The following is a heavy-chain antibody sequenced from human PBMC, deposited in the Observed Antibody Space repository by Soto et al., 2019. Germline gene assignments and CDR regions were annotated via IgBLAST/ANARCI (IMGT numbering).Heavy chain of an antibody. Sequence: EVQLVESGGGFVQPGGSLRLSCAASGFTFSDHYMVWVRQAPGKGLEWVGRSRSKGDRYTTEYAASVKGRFTVSRDDSKNSLYLQMNSLKSEDTAVYFCTRNGFTCSGSYCYYDYWGQGTLVTVSS. J-gene: IGHJ4*02. D-gene: IGHD2-15*01. V-gene: IGHV3-72*01. CDR1: GFTFSDHY. CDR2: SRSKGDRYTT. CDR3: TRNGFTCSGSYCYYDY.